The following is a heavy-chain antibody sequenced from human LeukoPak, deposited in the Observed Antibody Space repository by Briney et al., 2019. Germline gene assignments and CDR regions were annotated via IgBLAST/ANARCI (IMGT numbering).Heavy chain of an antibody. CDR1: GVSMRGAY. D-gene: IGHD2-2*01. Sequence: ETLSLTCTVSGVSMRGAYWSWVRQPPGKGLEWVANIKQDGSEKYYVDSVKGRFTISRDNAKNSLYLQMNSLRAEDTAVYYCARDRVEGYCSTTSCYLHWGQGTLVTVSS. CDR3: ARDRVEGYCSTTSCYLH. V-gene: IGHV3-7*01. CDR2: IKQDGSEK. J-gene: IGHJ4*02.